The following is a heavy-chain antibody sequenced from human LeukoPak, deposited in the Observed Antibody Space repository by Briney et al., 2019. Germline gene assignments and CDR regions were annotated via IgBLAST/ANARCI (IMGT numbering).Heavy chain of an antibody. J-gene: IGHJ4*02. V-gene: IGHV4-34*01. CDR2: INHSGST. D-gene: IGHD4-23*01. CDR1: GGSFSGYY. Sequence: PSETLSLTCAVHGGSFSGYYWSWIRQPPGKGLEWIGEINHSGSTNYNPSLKSRVTISVDTSKNQFSLKLSSVTAADTAVYYCARDPDMTGGYWGQGTLVTVSS. CDR3: ARDPDMTGGY.